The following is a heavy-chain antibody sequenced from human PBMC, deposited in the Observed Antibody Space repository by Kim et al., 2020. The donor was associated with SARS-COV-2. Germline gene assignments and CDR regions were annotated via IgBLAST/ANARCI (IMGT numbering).Heavy chain of an antibody. CDR1: GGSISSYY. V-gene: IGHV4-59*08. J-gene: IGHJ4*02. D-gene: IGHD2-15*01. CDR3: ARAPGGCSGGSCYPHLGYYFDY. Sequence: SETLSLTCTVSGGSISSYYWSWIRQPPGKGLEWIGYIYYSGSTNYNPSLKSRVTISVDTSKNQFSLKLSSVTAADTAVYYCARAPGGCSGGSCYPHLGYYFDYWGQGTLVTVSS. CDR2: IYYSGST.